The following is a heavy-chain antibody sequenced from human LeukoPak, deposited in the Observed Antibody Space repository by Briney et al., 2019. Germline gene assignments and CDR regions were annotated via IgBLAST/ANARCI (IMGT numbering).Heavy chain of an antibody. V-gene: IGHV1-69*13. CDR1: GGTFSSYA. CDR3: ARDRSVVPYYYYGMDV. CDR2: IIPIFGTV. J-gene: IGHJ6*02. Sequence: RASVKVSCKASGGTFSSYAISWVGQAPGQGLEWMGGIIPIFGTVNYAQKFQGRVTITADESTSTAYMELSSLTSEDTAVYFCARDRSVVPYYYYGMDVWGQGTTVTVSS. D-gene: IGHD6-6*01.